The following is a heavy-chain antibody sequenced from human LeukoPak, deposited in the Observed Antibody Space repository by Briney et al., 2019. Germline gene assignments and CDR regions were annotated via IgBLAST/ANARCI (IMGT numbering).Heavy chain of an antibody. CDR2: IIPTFGTA. CDR1: GGTFSSYA. J-gene: IGHJ4*02. V-gene: IGHV1-69*13. CDR3: ARIHDSSGYYPYYFDY. D-gene: IGHD3-22*01. Sequence: GASVKVSCKASGGTFSSYAISWVRQAPGQGLEWMGGIIPTFGTANYAQKFQGRVTITADESTSTAYMELSSLRSEDTAVYYCARIHDSSGYYPYYFDYWGQGTLVTVSS.